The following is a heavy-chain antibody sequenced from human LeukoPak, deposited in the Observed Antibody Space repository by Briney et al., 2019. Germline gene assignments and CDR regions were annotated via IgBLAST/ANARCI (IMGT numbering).Heavy chain of an antibody. D-gene: IGHD3-10*01. CDR2: IKKDGTEK. Sequence: GGSLRLSCTASGLSFSDLWLTWVRQAPGRGLEWVANIKKDGTEKNYVDSVRRRFTISRDNAQNSLYLQMNNLRAEDTAIYYCEAYGSVWGQRTLVIVSS. CDR1: GLSFSDLW. CDR3: EAYGSV. J-gene: IGHJ4*02. V-gene: IGHV3-7*03.